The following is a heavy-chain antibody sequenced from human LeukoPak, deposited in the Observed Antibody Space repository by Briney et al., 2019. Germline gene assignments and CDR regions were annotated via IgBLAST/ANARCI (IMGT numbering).Heavy chain of an antibody. J-gene: IGHJ4*02. CDR2: INHSGST. V-gene: IGHV4-34*01. Sequence: PSETLSLTCTVSGGSISSYYWNWIRQPPGKGLEWIGEINHSGSTNYNPSLKSRVTISVDTSKNQFSLKLSSVTAADTAVYYCARLRGYYGSGSYYKRGYYFDYWGQGTLVTVSS. CDR1: GGSISSYY. CDR3: ARLRGYYGSGSYYKRGYYFDY. D-gene: IGHD3-10*01.